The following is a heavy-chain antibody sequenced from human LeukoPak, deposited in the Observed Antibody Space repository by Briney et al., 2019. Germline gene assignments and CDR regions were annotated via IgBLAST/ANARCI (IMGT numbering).Heavy chain of an antibody. V-gene: IGHV3-21*04. Sequence: PGGSLRLSCAASGFTFSSYTMNWVRQAPGKGLEWVSSISSSRSSIYYADSMKGRFTISRDNAKNSLYLQMNSLRAEDTAVYYCARRAGAYSHPYDYWGQGTLVTVSS. CDR3: ARRAGAYSHPYDY. CDR2: ISSSRSSI. CDR1: GFTFSSYT. D-gene: IGHD4/OR15-4a*01. J-gene: IGHJ4*02.